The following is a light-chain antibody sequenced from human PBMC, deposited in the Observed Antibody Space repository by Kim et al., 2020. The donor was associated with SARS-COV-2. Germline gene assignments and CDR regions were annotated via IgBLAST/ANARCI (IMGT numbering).Light chain of an antibody. CDR1: SSDVGGYNY. Sequence: GQSITISCTGTSSDVGGYNYVSWYQQHPGKAPQLMIYAVSKRPSGVSNRFSGSKSGNTASLTISGLQAEDEADYYCTSYTRSNTWVFGVGTQLTVL. V-gene: IGLV2-14*04. J-gene: IGLJ3*02. CDR2: AVS. CDR3: TSYTRSNTWV.